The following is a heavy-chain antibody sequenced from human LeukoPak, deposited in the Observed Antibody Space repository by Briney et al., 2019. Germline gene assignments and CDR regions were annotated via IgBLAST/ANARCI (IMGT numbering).Heavy chain of an antibody. CDR2: INQDGSDI. V-gene: IGHV3-7*03. Sequence: PGGSLRPSCAASGFTFSTYWMSWVRQAPGKGLEWVGNINQDGSDIYYVDSVKGRFTISRDNAKNSLSLQMNSLRADDTAVYYCARYSSSRGTHFDYWGQGTLVTVSS. D-gene: IGHD6-13*01. CDR3: ARYSSSRGTHFDY. CDR1: GFTFSTYW. J-gene: IGHJ4*02.